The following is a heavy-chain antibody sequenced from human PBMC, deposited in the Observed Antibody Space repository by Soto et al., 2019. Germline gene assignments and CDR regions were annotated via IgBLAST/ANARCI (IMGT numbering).Heavy chain of an antibody. CDR3: AKGGVDWNDSFDY. CDR2: ISWNSGSI. Sequence: PGGSLRLSCAASGFTFDDYAMHWVRQAPGKGLEWVSGISWNSGSIGYADSVKGRFTISRDNAKNSLYLQMNSLRAEDTALYYCAKGGVDWNDSFDYWGQGTLVTVSS. V-gene: IGHV3-9*01. CDR1: GFTFDDYA. D-gene: IGHD1-1*01. J-gene: IGHJ4*02.